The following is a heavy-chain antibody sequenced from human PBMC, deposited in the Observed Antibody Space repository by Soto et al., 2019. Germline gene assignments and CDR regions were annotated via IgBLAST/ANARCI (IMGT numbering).Heavy chain of an antibody. V-gene: IGHV3-21*01. CDR1: GFTFSSYS. J-gene: IGHJ5*02. CDR2: ISSSSSYI. Sequence: EVQLVESGGGLVKPGGSLRLSCAASGFTFSSYSMNWVRQAPGKGLEWVSSISSSSSYIYYADSVKGRFTISRDNAKNSLYLQMNSLRAEDTAVYYCARVAQLRAWFDPWGQGTLVTVSS. CDR3: ARVAQLRAWFDP. D-gene: IGHD2-2*01.